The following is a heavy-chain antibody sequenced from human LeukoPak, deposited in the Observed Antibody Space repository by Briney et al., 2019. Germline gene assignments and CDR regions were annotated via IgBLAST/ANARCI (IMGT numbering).Heavy chain of an antibody. J-gene: IGHJ4*02. CDR3: AKASSGWYFDPFDY. CDR1: GFTFSSYA. CDR2: IGGSGGST. Sequence: PGGSLRLSCAASGFTFSSYAMSWVRQAPGKGLEWVSSIGGSGGSTYYADSVKGRFTISRDNSKNTLFLQMNSLRAEDTAVFYCAKASSGWYFDPFDYWGQGTLVTVPS. D-gene: IGHD6-19*01. V-gene: IGHV3-23*01.